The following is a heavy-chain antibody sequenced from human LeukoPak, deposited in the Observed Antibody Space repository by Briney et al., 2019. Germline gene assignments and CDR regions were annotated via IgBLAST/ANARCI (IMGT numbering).Heavy chain of an antibody. D-gene: IGHD3-16*01. CDR3: ARDSHYGAFDI. V-gene: IGHV4-39*07. CDR1: GGSISSSSYY. Sequence: SETLSLTCTVSGGSISSSSYYWGWIRQPPGKGLEWIGSIYYSGSTYYNPSLKSRVTISVDTSKNQFSLKLSSVTAADTAVYYCARDSHYGAFDIWGQGTMVTVSS. CDR2: IYYSGST. J-gene: IGHJ3*02.